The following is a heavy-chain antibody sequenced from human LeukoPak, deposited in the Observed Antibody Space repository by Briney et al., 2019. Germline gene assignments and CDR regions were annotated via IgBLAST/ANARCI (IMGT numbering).Heavy chain of an antibody. CDR2: ISGSGGST. J-gene: IGHJ4*02. CDR1: GFTFSSYA. CDR3: AKGGSPSCYSSSGY. Sequence: GGSLRLSCAASGFTFSSYAMSWVRQAPGKGLEWVSAISGSGGSTYYADSGKGRFTISRDNSKNTLYMQMNSLRGEDTAVYYCAKGGSPSCYSSSGYWGQGTLVTVSS. V-gene: IGHV3-23*01. D-gene: IGHD2-2*01.